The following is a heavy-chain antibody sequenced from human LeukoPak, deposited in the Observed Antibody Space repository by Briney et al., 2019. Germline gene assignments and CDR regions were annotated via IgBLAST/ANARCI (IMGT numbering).Heavy chain of an antibody. CDR1: GITFNRAG. J-gene: IGHJ4*02. CDR2: ISSDGTTT. CDR3: AKDKGNRYFDY. V-gene: IGHV3-30*18. D-gene: IGHD1-14*01. Sequence: PGGSLRLSCVVSGITFNRAGMHWVRQPPGKGLEWVAFISSDGTTTLYGDSVKGRFTISRDDSRDTVYLEMNSLRVEDTALFYCAKDKGNRYFDYWGQGTLVTVSS.